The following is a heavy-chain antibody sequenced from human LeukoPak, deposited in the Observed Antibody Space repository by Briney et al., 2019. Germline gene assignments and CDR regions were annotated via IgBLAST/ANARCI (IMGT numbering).Heavy chain of an antibody. D-gene: IGHD4-17*01. V-gene: IGHV4-59*01. J-gene: IGHJ6*02. CDR1: GASISSYY. CDR2: IDYSGST. CDR3: AREAWVSGDSKYRYYGIDV. Sequence: SETLSLTCTVSGASISSYYWSWIRQPPGKGLEWIGYIDYSGSTNYTPSLKSRVTISVDTSKNQFSLKLSSVTAADTALYHCAREAWVSGDSKYRYYGIDVWGQGTTVTVSS.